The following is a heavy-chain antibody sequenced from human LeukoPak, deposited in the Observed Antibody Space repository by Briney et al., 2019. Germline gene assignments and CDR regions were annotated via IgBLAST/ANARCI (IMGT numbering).Heavy chain of an antibody. Sequence: ASVKVSCKASGYTFTSYGISWVRQAPGQGLEWMGWISAYNGNTNYAQKLQGRVTMTTDTSTSTAYMELRSLRSDDTAVYYCATGRGKNYGSGSYYGNAFDIWGQGTMVTVSS. D-gene: IGHD3-10*01. V-gene: IGHV1-18*01. CDR2: ISAYNGNT. CDR3: ATGRGKNYGSGSYYGNAFDI. J-gene: IGHJ3*02. CDR1: GYTFTSYG.